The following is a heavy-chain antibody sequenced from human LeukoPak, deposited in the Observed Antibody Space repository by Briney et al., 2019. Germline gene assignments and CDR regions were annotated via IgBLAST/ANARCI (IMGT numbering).Heavy chain of an antibody. V-gene: IGHV1-2*06. CDR2: INPNSGGT. Sequence: ASVKVSCKASGYTFTGYYMHWVRQAPGQGLEWMGRINPNSGGTNYAQKFQGRVTMTRDTSISTAYMELSRLRSDDTAVYYCARDLIRVTTFYWFDPWGQETLVTVSS. J-gene: IGHJ5*02. CDR1: GYTFTGYY. D-gene: IGHD3-16*01. CDR3: ARDLIRVTTFYWFDP.